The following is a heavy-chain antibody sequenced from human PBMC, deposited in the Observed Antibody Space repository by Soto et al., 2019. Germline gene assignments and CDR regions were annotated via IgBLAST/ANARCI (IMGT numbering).Heavy chain of an antibody. D-gene: IGHD1-26*01. V-gene: IGHV1-69*01. CDR3: AIDGGRHSGGIDY. Sequence: QVQLVQSGAEVKKPGSSVKVSCKASGGTFSSYSINWVRQAPGQGLEWMGEIIPIFGTANYAQKFQGRVTITADESTSTAYVKLSSLRSEDTAVYYCAIDGGRHSGGIDYWGQGTMVTVSS. CDR1: GGTFSSYS. CDR2: IIPIFGTA. J-gene: IGHJ4*02.